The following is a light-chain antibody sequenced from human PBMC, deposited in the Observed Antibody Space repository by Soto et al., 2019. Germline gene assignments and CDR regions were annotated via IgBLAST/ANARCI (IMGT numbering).Light chain of an antibody. CDR1: RSDVGSYNL. Sequence: QSALTQPASVSGSPGKSITISCTGTRSDVGSYNLVSWYQQHPGKAPKLMIYEVSKRPSGVSNRFSGSKSGNTASLTISGLQAEDEADYYCCSYAGTSTVIFGGGTKVTVL. J-gene: IGLJ2*01. V-gene: IGLV2-23*02. CDR2: EVS. CDR3: CSYAGTSTVI.